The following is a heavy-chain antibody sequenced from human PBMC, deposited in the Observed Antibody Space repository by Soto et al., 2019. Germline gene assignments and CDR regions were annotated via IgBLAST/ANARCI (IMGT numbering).Heavy chain of an antibody. Sequence: SETLSLTCTVSGGSISSYYWSWIRQPPGKGLEWIGYIYYSGSTNYNPSLKSRVTISVDTSKNQFSLKMSSVTAADTAVYYCARSHSATMIYYYGMDFWGQGTTVTRSS. CDR1: GGSISSYY. V-gene: IGHV4-59*01. D-gene: IGHD3-22*01. J-gene: IGHJ6*02. CDR3: ARSHSATMIYYYGMDF. CDR2: IYYSGST.